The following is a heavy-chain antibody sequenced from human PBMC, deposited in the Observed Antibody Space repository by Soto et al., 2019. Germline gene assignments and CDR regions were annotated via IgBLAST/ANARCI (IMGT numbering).Heavy chain of an antibody. Sequence: QVQLVESGGGVVQPGRSLRLSCAASGFTFSSYGMHWVRQAPGKGLEWVAVIWYDGSNKYNADSVKGRFTISRDNSKNTPDQQMNSLKAEDRAVYYCARDMKKWGESDGMDVWGQGTTVTVSS. CDR3: ARDMKKWGESDGMDV. CDR2: IWYDGSNK. CDR1: GFTFSSYG. V-gene: IGHV3-33*01. D-gene: IGHD3-16*01. J-gene: IGHJ6*02.